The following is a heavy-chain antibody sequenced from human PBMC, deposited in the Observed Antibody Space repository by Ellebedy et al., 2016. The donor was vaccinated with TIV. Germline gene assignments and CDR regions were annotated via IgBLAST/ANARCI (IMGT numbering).Heavy chain of an antibody. D-gene: IGHD2-15*01. V-gene: IGHV1-8*01. CDR2: MNPSSGNT. Sequence: AASVKVSCKASGYTFTDFDINWVRQAAGQGLEWVAWMNPSSGNTGSAQKFQGRVTMTRDSSISTAYMELSSLRSEDTAVYYCGRGRGYASTGRVYYFDYWGQGSLVTVSS. CDR1: GYTFTDFD. CDR3: GRGRGYASTGRVYYFDY. J-gene: IGHJ4*02.